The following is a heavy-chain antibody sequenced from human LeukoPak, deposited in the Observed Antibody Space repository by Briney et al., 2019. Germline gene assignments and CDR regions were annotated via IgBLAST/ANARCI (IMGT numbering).Heavy chain of an antibody. CDR1: GFTFSSYG. J-gene: IGHJ4*02. Sequence: GGSLRLSCAASGFTFSSYGMHWVRQAPGKGLEWVAVISYDGSNKYYADSVKGRFTISRDNSKNTLYLQMNSLRAEDTAVYYCAKDQYYYGSSGYLGYWGQGTLVTVSS. V-gene: IGHV3-30*18. CDR2: ISYDGSNK. CDR3: AKDQYYYGSSGYLGY. D-gene: IGHD3-22*01.